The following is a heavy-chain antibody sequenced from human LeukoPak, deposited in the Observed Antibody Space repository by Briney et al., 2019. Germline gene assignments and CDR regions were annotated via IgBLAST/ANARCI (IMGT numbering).Heavy chain of an antibody. Sequence: GGSLRLSCAVSGFTVSSNYMSWVRQTPGKGLEWVSIIYYDGSTYYADSVKGRFTISRDNSKNTMYLQMNSLRAEDTAVYYCARPLRINCGMDVWGQGTTVTVSS. CDR2: IYYDGST. V-gene: IGHV3-53*01. J-gene: IGHJ6*02. CDR3: ARPLRINCGMDV. CDR1: GFTVSSNY. D-gene: IGHD3-3*01.